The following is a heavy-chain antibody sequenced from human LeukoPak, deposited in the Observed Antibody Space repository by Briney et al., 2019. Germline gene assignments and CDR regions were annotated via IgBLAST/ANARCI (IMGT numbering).Heavy chain of an antibody. D-gene: IGHD1-26*01. CDR3: ARDTGGSYYSYYYYMDV. J-gene: IGHJ6*03. V-gene: IGHV3-30*04. CDR2: ISYDGSNK. CDR1: GFTFRSYA. Sequence: GGSLRLSCAASGFTFRSYAMHWVRQAPGKGLEWVAVISYDGSNKYYADSVKGRFTISRDNSKNTLYLQMNSLRAEDTAVYYCARDTGGSYYSYYYYMDVWGKGTTVTISS.